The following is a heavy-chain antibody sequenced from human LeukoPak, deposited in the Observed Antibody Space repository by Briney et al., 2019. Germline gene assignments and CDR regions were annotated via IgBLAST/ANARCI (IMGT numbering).Heavy chain of an antibody. D-gene: IGHD6-6*01. CDR1: GFTFTTYT. CDR2: IGGSGVST. J-gene: IGHJ1*01. Sequence: GGSLRLSCAASGFTFTTYTMSWVRQAPEKGLEWVSAIGGSGVSTFYADSVKGRFTISRDNSKNTQYLQMNSLRAEDTAVYYCAKVEYSSNIPQHWGQGTLVTVSS. V-gene: IGHV3-23*01. CDR3: AKVEYSSNIPQH.